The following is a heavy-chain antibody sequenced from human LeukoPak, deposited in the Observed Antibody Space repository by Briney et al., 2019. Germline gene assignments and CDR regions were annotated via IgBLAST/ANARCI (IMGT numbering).Heavy chain of an antibody. CDR2: IKQDGSEK. CDR1: EFTFSSYW. V-gene: IGHV3-7*01. D-gene: IGHD1-1*01. J-gene: IGHJ5*02. CDR3: ARGATDVTRWFDP. Sequence: PGGSLRLSCAASEFTFSSYWMSWVRQAPGKGLEWVASIKQDGSEKYYVDSVKGRVTISRDNAKNSLYLQMNGLRAEDTAVYYCARGATDVTRWFDPWGQGTRVTVSS.